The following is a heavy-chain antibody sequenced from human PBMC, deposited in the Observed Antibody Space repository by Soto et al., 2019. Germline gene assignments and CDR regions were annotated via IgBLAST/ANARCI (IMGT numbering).Heavy chain of an antibody. Sequence: GGSLRLSCAASGFTFSSYAMDWVRQAPGTGLEWVAVLSYEGSNKYYADSVKGRFTISRDNSKNTLYLQMNSLRTEDTAVYYCARVLGGMATVPFDYWGQGALVTVSS. D-gene: IGHD4-4*01. J-gene: IGHJ4*02. CDR3: ARVLGGMATVPFDY. V-gene: IGHV3-30-3*01. CDR2: LSYEGSNK. CDR1: GFTFSSYA.